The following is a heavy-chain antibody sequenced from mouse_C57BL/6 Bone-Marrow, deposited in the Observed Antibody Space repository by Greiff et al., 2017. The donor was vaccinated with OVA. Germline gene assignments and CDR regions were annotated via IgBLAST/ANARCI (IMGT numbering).Heavy chain of an antibody. D-gene: IGHD1-1*01. J-gene: IGHJ2*01. Sequence: QLQQPGAELVRPGSSVKLSCKASGYTFTSYWMDWVKQRPGQGLEWIGNIYPSDSETHYNQKFKDKATLTVDKSSSTAYMQLSSLTSEDSAVYYCASYADFNYWGQGTTLTVSS. CDR3: ASYADFNY. CDR1: GYTFTSYW. CDR2: IYPSDSET. V-gene: IGHV1-61*01.